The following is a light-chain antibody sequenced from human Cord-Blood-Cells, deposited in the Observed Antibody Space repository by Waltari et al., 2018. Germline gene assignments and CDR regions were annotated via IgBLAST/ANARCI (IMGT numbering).Light chain of an antibody. CDR3: QQYYSTAYC. J-gene: IGKJ2*03. CDR1: QSVLYSSNNKNY. V-gene: IGKV4-1*01. CDR2: WAS. Sequence: DIVMTQSPDSLAVSLGERATINCKSSQSVLYSSNNKNYLAWYQQKPGRPPKLLIYWASTRESGVPDRVSGSGSGTDFTLTISSLQAEDVAVYYCQQYYSTAYCFGQGTKLEIK.